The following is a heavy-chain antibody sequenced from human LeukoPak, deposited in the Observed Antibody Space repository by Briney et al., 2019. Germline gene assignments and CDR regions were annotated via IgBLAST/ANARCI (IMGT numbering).Heavy chain of an antibody. CDR2: INHSGST. CDR3: ARTYYYGSGSYRN. Sequence: PSETLSLTCAVYGGSFSGYYWSWIRQPPGKGLEWIGEINHSGSTNYNPSLKSRVTISVDTPKNQFSLKLSSVTAADTAVYYCARTYYYGSGSYRNWGQGTLVTVSS. J-gene: IGHJ4*02. V-gene: IGHV4-34*01. D-gene: IGHD3-10*01. CDR1: GGSFSGYY.